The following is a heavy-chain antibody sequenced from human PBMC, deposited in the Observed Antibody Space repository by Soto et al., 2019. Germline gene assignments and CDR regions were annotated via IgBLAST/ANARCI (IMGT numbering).Heavy chain of an antibody. CDR2: IYYSGST. Sequence: SETLSLTCTVSGGSISSYYWSWIRQPPGKGLEWIGYIYYSGSTNYNPSLKSRVTISVDTSKNQFSLKLSSVTAADTAVYYCARVANNGFDYWGQGTLVTVSS. J-gene: IGHJ4*02. V-gene: IGHV4-59*01. D-gene: IGHD2-8*01. CDR3: ARVANNGFDY. CDR1: GGSISSYY.